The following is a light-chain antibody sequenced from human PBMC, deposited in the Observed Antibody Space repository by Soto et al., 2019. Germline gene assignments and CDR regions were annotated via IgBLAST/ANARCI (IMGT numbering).Light chain of an antibody. CDR3: QQSDSTPYT. Sequence: DIQMTQSPSSLSASVGDRVTITCRASQSISSYLNWYQQKPGRAPKLLIYAASNLQSGVPSRFSGSGSGTTFTLTIGSLQPEDFATYYCQQSDSTPYTFGQGTKLEI. CDR2: AAS. CDR1: QSISSY. J-gene: IGKJ2*01. V-gene: IGKV1-39*01.